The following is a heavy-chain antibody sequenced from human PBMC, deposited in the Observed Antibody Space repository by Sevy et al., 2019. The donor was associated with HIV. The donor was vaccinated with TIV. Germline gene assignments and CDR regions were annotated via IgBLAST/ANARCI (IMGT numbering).Heavy chain of an antibody. CDR1: GFTFSSYS. CDR3: AKGGSMIVSGGGFDY. J-gene: IGHJ4*02. V-gene: IGHV3-48*01. D-gene: IGHD3-22*01. CDR2: ISSSSSTI. Sequence: GGSLRLSCAASGFTFSSYSMNWVRQAPGKGLEWVSYISSSSSTIYYADSVKGRFTISRDNAKNSLYLQMNSLRAEDTAVYYCAKGGSMIVSGGGFDYWGQGTLVTVSS.